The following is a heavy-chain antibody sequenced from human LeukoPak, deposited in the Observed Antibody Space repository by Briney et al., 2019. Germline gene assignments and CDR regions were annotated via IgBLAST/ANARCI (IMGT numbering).Heavy chain of an antibody. CDR1: GGSISSYY. D-gene: IGHD1-26*01. CDR2: IYTSGST. J-gene: IGHJ5*02. Sequence: PSETLSLTCTVSGGSISSYYWSWIRQPAGKGLEWIGRIYTSGSTNYNPSLKSRVTMSVDTSKNQFSLRLSSVTAADTAVYYCARDQAGSYSSNWFDPWGQGTLVTVSS. V-gene: IGHV4-4*07. CDR3: ARDQAGSYSSNWFDP.